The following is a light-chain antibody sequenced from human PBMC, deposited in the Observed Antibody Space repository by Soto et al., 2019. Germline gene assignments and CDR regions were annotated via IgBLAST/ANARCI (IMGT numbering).Light chain of an antibody. CDR2: DAS. V-gene: IGKV1-5*01. Sequence: DIQMTQSPSTLSACIGDRVTITCRASQNINNWIAWYQQKPGKAPKFLIYDASTLESGVPSRFSGSGFGTEFSLTISSLQPDDFGSYYCQHMRTFGQGTKVDIK. CDR1: QNINNW. CDR3: QHMRT. J-gene: IGKJ1*01.